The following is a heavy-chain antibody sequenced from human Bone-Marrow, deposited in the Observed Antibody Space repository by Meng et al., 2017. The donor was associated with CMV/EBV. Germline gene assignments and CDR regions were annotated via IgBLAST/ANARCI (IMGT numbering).Heavy chain of an antibody. Sequence: GESLKXXCXASGFTFSSYSMNWVRQAPGKGLEWVSSISSSSSYIYYADSVKGRFTISRDNAKNSLYLQMNSLRAEDTAVYYCAGVFWSGYYMPRSDYYYYYGMDVWGQGTTVTVSS. V-gene: IGHV3-21*01. D-gene: IGHD3-3*01. J-gene: IGHJ6*02. CDR2: ISSSSSYI. CDR1: GFTFSSYS. CDR3: AGVFWSGYYMPRSDYYYYYGMDV.